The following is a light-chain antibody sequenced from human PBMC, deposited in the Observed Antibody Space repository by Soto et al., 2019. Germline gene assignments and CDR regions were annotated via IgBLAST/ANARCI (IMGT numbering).Light chain of an antibody. CDR1: QSVSSSY. V-gene: IGKV3-20*01. CDR3: QQYVTSPYI. Sequence: EIVFTQSPGTLSLSPGERATLSCRASQSVSSSYLAWYQQKPGQAPRLLIHGVSTRATGIPDRFSGSGSGTDFTLTISRLEPEDFAVYYCQQYVTSPYIFGQGTKLEIK. CDR2: GVS. J-gene: IGKJ2*01.